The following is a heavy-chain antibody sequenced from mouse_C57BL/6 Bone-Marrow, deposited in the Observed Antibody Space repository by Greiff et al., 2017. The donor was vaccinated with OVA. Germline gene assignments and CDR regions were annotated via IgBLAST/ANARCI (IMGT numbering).Heavy chain of an antibody. V-gene: IGHV14-4*01. CDR2: IDPENGDT. J-gene: IGHJ2*01. Sequence: EVQLQQSGAELVRPGASVKLSCTASGFNIKDDYMHWVKPRPEQGLEWIGWIDPENGDTEYASKFQGKATITADTSSNTAYLQLSSLTSEDTAVYYCTRTGDYFDYWGQGTTLTVSS. CDR1: GFNIKDDY. D-gene: IGHD4-1*01. CDR3: TRTGDYFDY.